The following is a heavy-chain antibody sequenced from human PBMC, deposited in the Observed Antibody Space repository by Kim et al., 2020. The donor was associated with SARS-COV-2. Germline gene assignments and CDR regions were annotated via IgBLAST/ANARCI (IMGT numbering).Heavy chain of an antibody. CDR2: IYYSRST. V-gene: IGHV4-31*03. CDR3: ARTAAAGYFVY. D-gene: IGHD6-13*01. CDR1: GGSISSGGYY. J-gene: IGHJ4*02. Sequence: SETLSLTCTVSGGSISSGGYYWSWIRQDLGKGLDWIGYIYYSRSTYYNPSLKSRVTITVDTSTNQVSLKPRSVTAADTAVYYCARTAAAGYFVYCGQGTLVTVPS.